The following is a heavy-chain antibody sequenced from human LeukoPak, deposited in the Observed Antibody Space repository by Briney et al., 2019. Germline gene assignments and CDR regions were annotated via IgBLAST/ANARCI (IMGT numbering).Heavy chain of an antibody. D-gene: IGHD3-3*01. CDR3: AREGYVNYDFWSGSDTYDY. CDR1: GYTFTHYG. J-gene: IGHJ4*02. V-gene: IGHV1-18*01. CDR2: LSVYNGNT. Sequence: ASVKVSCKASGYTFTHYGISWVRQAPGQGLEWMGWLSVYNGNTNYAQKLQGRVTMTTDTSTRTAYMELRSLRSDDTSVYYCAREGYVNYDFWSGSDTYDYWGQGTLVTVSS.